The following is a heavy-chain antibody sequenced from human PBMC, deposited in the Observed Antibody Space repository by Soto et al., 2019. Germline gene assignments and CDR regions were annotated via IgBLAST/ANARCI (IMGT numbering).Heavy chain of an antibody. CDR2: ISGSGGST. Sequence: GVSLRLSCAASGFTFSSYAMSWVRQDPGKGLEWVSAISGSGGSTYYADSVKGRFTISRDNSKNTLYLQMNSLRAEDTAVYYCARGHSYYYDSSGYLLDYWGQGTLVTVSS. J-gene: IGHJ4*02. CDR3: ARGHSYYYDSSGYLLDY. V-gene: IGHV3-23*01. CDR1: GFTFSSYA. D-gene: IGHD3-22*01.